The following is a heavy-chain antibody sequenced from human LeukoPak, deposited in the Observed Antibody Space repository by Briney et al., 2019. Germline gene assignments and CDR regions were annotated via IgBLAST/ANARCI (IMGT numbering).Heavy chain of an antibody. CDR1: GFTFSSYA. J-gene: IGHJ6*03. CDR2: ISGSSGNT. V-gene: IGHV3-23*01. D-gene: IGHD6-25*01. Sequence: GGSLRLSCAASGFTFSSYAMSWVRQAPGKGLEWVSVISGSSGNTYYADSVKGRFIISRDNSKNTLYLQMNSLRAEDTASYYCAKDHYSSDIYYYMDVWGKGTTVTVSS. CDR3: AKDHYSSDIYYYMDV.